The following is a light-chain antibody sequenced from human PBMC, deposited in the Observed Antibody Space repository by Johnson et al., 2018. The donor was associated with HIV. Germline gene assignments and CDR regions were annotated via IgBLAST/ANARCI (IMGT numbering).Light chain of an antibody. V-gene: IGLV1-51*01. CDR3: GTWVSSLSGV. CDR2: DDY. CDR1: SSNIGNNY. Sequence: QSVLTQPPSVSAAPGQKVAISCSGSSSNIGNNYVSWYQQLPGTAPKLLIYDDYKRPSGIPDRFSGSKSGTSATLGITGLQNGDEADYYCGTWVSSLSGVFGTGTKVTVL. J-gene: IGLJ1*01.